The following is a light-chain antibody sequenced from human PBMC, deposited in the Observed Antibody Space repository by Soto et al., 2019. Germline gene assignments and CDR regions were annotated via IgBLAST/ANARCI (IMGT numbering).Light chain of an antibody. J-gene: IGLJ1*01. CDR3: CSYAGSYTFV. Sequence: QSALTQPRSVSGSLGQSVTISCTGTRSDVSAYQYVSWYQQHPGKAPKLIIYDVTERPSGVPDRFSASKSGSTASLTISGLQAEDEAAYYCCSYAGSYTFVFGTETKLTVL. V-gene: IGLV2-11*01. CDR1: RSDVSAYQY. CDR2: DVT.